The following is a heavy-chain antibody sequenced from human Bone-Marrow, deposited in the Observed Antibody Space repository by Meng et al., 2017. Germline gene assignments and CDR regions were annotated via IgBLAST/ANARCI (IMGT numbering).Heavy chain of an antibody. CDR2: IIPIFGTA. D-gene: IGHD2-2*01. CDR3: ATLPPRDIVVVPAAYNWFDP. CDR1: GGTFSSYA. Sequence: SVKVSCKASGGTFSSYAISWVRQAPGQGLEWMGGIIPIFGTANYAQKFQGRVTIIADKSTSTAYMELSSLRSEDTAVYYCATLPPRDIVVVPAAYNWFDPWGQGTLVTVSS. J-gene: IGHJ5*02. V-gene: IGHV1-69*06.